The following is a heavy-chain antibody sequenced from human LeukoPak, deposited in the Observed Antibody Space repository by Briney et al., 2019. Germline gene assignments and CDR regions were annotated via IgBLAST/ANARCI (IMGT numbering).Heavy chain of an antibody. J-gene: IGHJ4*02. CDR2: IVVGSGNT. CDR3: AALYSSGWRPFDY. Sequence: GASVEVSCKASGFTFTSSAVQWVRQARGQRLEWIGWIVVGSGNTNYAQKFQERVTITRDMSTSTTYMELSSLRSEDTAVYYCAALYSSGWRPFDYWGQGPLVPVSS. V-gene: IGHV1-58*01. D-gene: IGHD6-19*01. CDR1: GFTFTSSA.